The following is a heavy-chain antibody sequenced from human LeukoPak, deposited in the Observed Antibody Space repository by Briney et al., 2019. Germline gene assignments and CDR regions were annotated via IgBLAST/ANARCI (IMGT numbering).Heavy chain of an antibody. J-gene: IGHJ4*02. CDR2: ISGSGGST. CDR3: AKDLDVYLYNYRFDY. CDR1: GFTFSSYA. Sequence: GGSLRLSCAASGFTFSSYAMTWVRQAPGKGLEWVSAISGSGGSTYYADSVKGRFTISRDNSKNTLYLQMNSLRAEDTAVYYCAKDLDVYLYNYRFDYWGQGTLVTVSS. D-gene: IGHD5-24*01. V-gene: IGHV3-23*01.